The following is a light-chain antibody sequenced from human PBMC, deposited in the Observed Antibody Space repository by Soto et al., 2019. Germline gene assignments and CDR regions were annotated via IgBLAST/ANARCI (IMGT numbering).Light chain of an antibody. Sequence: EIVMTQSPATLSVSPGGRATLSCRASQGIGNRLAWYQQKPGQAPRLLNYGASTRPTGVPARFTGSGSGTEFTLTISSLQSDDFAVYYCQQYNDWPPEDTFGQGTQLEIK. J-gene: IGKJ2*01. CDR3: QQYNDWPPEDT. CDR2: GAS. V-gene: IGKV3-15*01. CDR1: QGIGNR.